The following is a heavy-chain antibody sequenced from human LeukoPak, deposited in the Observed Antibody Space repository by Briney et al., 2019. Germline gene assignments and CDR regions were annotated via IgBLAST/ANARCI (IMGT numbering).Heavy chain of an antibody. D-gene: IGHD6-19*01. CDR3: AGAGSETQWRAFDF. CDR1: GFTFSRYD. CDR2: IGTAGDT. V-gene: IGHV3-13*01. J-gene: IGHJ4*02. Sequence: GGSLRLSCAASGFTFSRYDMHWVRQATGKGLEWVSGIGTAGDTYYAGSVKGRFAISRENAKNSLYLQMNSLTAGDTAVYYCAGAGSETQWRAFDFWGQGALVTVFS.